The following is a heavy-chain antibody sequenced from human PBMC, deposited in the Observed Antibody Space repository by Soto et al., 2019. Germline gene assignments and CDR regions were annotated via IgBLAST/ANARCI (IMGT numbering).Heavy chain of an antibody. J-gene: IGHJ6*02. Sequence: QVQLVESGGGVVQPGRSLRLSCAASGFTFSSYGMHWVRQAPGKGLEWVAVIWYDGSNKYYADSVKGRFTISRDNSKNTLYLQMNSLRAEDTAVYYCARDDYSNYYYGMDVWGQGTTVTVSS. D-gene: IGHD4-4*01. CDR3: ARDDYSNYYYGMDV. CDR1: GFTFSSYG. CDR2: IWYDGSNK. V-gene: IGHV3-33*01.